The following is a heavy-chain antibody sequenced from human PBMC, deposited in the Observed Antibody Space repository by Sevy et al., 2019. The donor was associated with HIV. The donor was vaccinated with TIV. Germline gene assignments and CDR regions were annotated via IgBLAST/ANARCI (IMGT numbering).Heavy chain of an antibody. CDR3: TREWRAAGKDY. D-gene: IGHD6-13*01. CDR1: GYTFTNYA. J-gene: IGHJ4*02. CDR2: ISAYNGNT. Sequence: ASVKVSCKASGYTFTNYAISWVRQAPGQGLEWMGWISAYNGNTKYAQKLQVRVTMTTDTSTSTAYMELRSLRSDDTAVYYCTREWRAAGKDYWGQGTLVTVSS. V-gene: IGHV1-18*04.